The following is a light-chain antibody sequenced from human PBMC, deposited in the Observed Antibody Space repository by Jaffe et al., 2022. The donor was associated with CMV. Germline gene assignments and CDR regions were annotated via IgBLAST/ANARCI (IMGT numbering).Light chain of an antibody. V-gene: IGKV3-20*01. Sequence: EIVLTQSPGTLSLSPGERATLSCRASQSLTNRYLAWHQQKPGQAPRLLVHGASRRAAGIPDRFSGSGSGTDFTLTISRLEPEDFAVYYCQQYTNLPFTFGPGTKVDIK. J-gene: IGKJ3*01. CDR1: QSLTNRY. CDR3: QQYTNLPFT. CDR2: GAS.